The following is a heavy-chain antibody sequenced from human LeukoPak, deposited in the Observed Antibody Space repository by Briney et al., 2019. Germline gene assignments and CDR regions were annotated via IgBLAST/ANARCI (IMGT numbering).Heavy chain of an antibody. CDR1: GYTFTSYY. V-gene: IGHV1-46*01. Sequence: GSVKVSCKASGYTFTSYYMHWVRQAPGQGLEWMGIINPSGGSTSYAQKFQGRVTVTRDMSTSTVYMELSSLRSEDTAVYYCARDRGLSSPNYYYYYMDVWGKGTTVTVSS. CDR3: ARDRGLSSPNYYYYYMDV. CDR2: INPSGGST. D-gene: IGHD6-13*01. J-gene: IGHJ6*03.